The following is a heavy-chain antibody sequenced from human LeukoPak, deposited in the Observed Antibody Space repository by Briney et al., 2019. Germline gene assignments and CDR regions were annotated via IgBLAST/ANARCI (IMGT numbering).Heavy chain of an antibody. CDR2: ISSNGIYT. D-gene: IGHD2-2*01. J-gene: IGHJ6*02. CDR1: GFTFSRYD. V-gene: IGHV3-64*01. CDR3: ARDTARAVPAAETERAQYYYGMDV. Sequence: GGSLRLSCAASGFTFSRYDMHWVRQAPGKGPQYVSAISSNGIYTYYANSVKGRFTISRDNSKNTLYLQMNSLRAEDTAVYYCARDTARAVPAAETERAQYYYGMDVWGQGTTVTVSS.